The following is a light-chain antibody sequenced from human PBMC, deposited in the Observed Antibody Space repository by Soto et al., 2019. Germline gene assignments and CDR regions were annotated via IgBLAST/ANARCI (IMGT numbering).Light chain of an antibody. J-gene: IGLJ3*02. CDR3: AAWDDSLSGWV. CDR1: SSNIGSTH. V-gene: IGLV1-47*01. CDR2: RSD. Sequence: QSVLTQRPSASGTPGQRVTLSCSGSSSNIGSTHVYWFQQLPGTAHKLLVYRSDQRPSGVPDRFSGSKSDTSASLAISGLRSEDEANYYCAAWDDSLSGWVFGGGTKLTVL.